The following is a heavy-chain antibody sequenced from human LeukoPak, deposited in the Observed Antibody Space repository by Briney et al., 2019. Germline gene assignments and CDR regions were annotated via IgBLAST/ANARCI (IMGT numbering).Heavy chain of an antibody. Sequence: GGSLRLSCAASGFTFSSYGMSWVRQAPGKGLEWVSAISGSGGSTYYADSVKGRFTISRDNSKNTLYLQMNSLRAEDTAVYYCAKDWTDENYYYYYMDVWGKGTTVTISS. D-gene: IGHD3/OR15-3a*01. V-gene: IGHV3-23*01. CDR1: GFTFSSYG. CDR2: ISGSGGST. CDR3: AKDWTDENYYYYYMDV. J-gene: IGHJ6*03.